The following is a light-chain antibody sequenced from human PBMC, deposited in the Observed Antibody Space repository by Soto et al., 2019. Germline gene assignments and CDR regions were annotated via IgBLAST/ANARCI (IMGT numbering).Light chain of an antibody. CDR1: QSVNSSY. Sequence: VMTQSPATLSVSPGERGTLSCRASQSVNSSYLAWYQQKPGQAPRLLIYGASSRATGIPDRFSGSGSGTDFTLTISRLEPEDFAVYYCQQYGSTFGQGTRLEIK. J-gene: IGKJ5*01. V-gene: IGKV3-20*01. CDR2: GAS. CDR3: QQYGST.